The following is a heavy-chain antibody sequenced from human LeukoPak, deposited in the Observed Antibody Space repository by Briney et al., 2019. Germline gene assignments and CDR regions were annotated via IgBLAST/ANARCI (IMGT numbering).Heavy chain of an antibody. CDR2: IKQDGSEK. J-gene: IGHJ4*02. CDR1: GFTFISYW. Sequence: GGSLRLSCAAAGFTFISYWMSWVRQAPGKGLEWVANIKQDGSEKYYVDLVKGRFTISRDNAKNSLYLQMNSLRAEDTAVYYCARSRVLFDYWGQGTLVTVSS. CDR3: ARSRVLFDY. V-gene: IGHV3-7*03.